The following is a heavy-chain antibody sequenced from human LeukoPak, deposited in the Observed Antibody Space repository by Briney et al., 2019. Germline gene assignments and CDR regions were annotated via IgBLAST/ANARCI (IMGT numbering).Heavy chain of an antibody. CDR1: GFTVSSNS. CDR3: AKAPVTSCRGAFCYPFDY. Sequence: PGGSLRLSCTVSGFTVSSNSMSWVRQAPGKGLEWVSVISGSGGSTYYAASVRGRFTISRDTSRSTLYLQMNSLRAEDAAVYYCAKAPVTSCRGAFCYPFDYWGQGTLVTVSS. V-gene: IGHV3-23*01. J-gene: IGHJ4*02. D-gene: IGHD2-15*01. CDR2: ISGSGGST.